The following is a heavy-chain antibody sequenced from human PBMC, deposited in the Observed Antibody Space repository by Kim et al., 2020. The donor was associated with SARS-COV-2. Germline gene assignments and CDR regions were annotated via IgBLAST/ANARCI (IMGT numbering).Heavy chain of an antibody. D-gene: IGHD3-22*01. CDR2: IDPSDSYT. CDR3: ASQSQYYYDSSGYYYSDY. V-gene: IGHV5-10-1*01. J-gene: IGHJ4*02. CDR1: GYSFTSYW. Sequence: GESLKISCKGSGYSFTSYWISWVRQMPGKGLEWMGRIDPSDSYTNYSPSFQGHVTISADKSISTAYLQWSSLKASDTAMYYCASQSQYYYDSSGYYYSDYWGQGTLVTVSS.